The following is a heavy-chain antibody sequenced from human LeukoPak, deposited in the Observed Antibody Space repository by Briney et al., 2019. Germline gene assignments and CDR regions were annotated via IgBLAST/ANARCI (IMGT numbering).Heavy chain of an antibody. CDR2: FFYSGST. CDR1: GCSIRSRSHN. D-gene: IGHD3-9*01. CDR3: ASHNTIFWGDDP. J-gene: IGHJ5*02. V-gene: IGHV4-39*01. Sequence: SETLSLTCIVTGCSIRSRSHNWGWIRQPPGKGLEWLGNFFYSGSTYYHPSLKSRITISVGKSKNQFTLNHASATAADQADYSRASHNTIFWGDDPWGQGTQVTDCS.